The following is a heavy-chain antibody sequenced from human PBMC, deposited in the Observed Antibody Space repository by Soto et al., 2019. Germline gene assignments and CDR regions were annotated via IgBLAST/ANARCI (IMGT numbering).Heavy chain of an antibody. Sequence: LGGSLRLSCVASGFTFSSYSMNWVRQAPGKGLEWVSSISSANAYIYYADSVKGRFTISRDNAKNSLYLQMNSMRAEDTAVYYCARTLNFGLPGNGIDVRGQGTTVTVS. CDR3: ARTLNFGLPGNGIDV. V-gene: IGHV3-21*01. D-gene: IGHD3-16*01. CDR1: GFTFSSYS. J-gene: IGHJ6*02. CDR2: ISSANAYI.